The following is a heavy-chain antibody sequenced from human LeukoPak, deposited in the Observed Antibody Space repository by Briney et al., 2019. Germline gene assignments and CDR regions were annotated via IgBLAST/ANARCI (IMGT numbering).Heavy chain of an antibody. D-gene: IGHD3-3*01. CDR2: IYYSGST. J-gene: IGHJ5*02. V-gene: IGHV4-31*11. CDR3: ARGLPYYDFWSGYYKYWFDP. Sequence: PSETLSLTCAVYGGSFSGYYWSWIRQHPGKGLEWIGYIYYSGSTYYNPSLKSRVTISVDTSKNQFSLKLSSVTAADTAVYYCARGLPYYDFWSGYYKYWFDPWGQGTLVTVSS. CDR1: GGSFSGYY.